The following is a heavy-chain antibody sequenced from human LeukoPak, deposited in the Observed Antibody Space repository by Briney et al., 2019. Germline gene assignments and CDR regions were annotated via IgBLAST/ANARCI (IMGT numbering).Heavy chain of an antibody. J-gene: IGHJ4*02. Sequence: GGSLTLSCAPSGFTFSSYAMSWVRQAPGKGLEWVSDNSGSGGSTYYADSVKGRFTLSRDNSMHTLYLQMNSLRAEDTAVYYCAKGYCGSTSWYALYYFDYGGQGTLVSVCS. CDR3: AKGYCGSTSWYALYYFDY. CDR1: GFTFSSYA. V-gene: IGHV3-23*01. D-gene: IGHD2-2*01. CDR2: NSGSGGST.